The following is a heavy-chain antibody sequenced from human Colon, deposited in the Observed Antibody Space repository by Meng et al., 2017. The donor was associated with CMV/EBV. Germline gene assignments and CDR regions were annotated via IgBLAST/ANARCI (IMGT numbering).Heavy chain of an antibody. D-gene: IGHD1-26*01. CDR1: GLTVSTDY. CDR3: ARVMGPTGGFDY. J-gene: IGHJ4*02. V-gene: IGHV3-53*01. CDR2: LYIGGST. Sequence: GESLKISCAASGLTVSTDYMTWARQATGKGLEWVSVLYIGGSTYYAESVKGRFTISRDDSKNTLYLQMNSLRADDTAMYYCARVMGPTGGFDYWGQGTLVTVSS.